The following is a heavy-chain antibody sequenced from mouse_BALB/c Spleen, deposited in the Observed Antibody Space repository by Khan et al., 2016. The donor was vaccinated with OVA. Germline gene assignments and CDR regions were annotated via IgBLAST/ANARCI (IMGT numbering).Heavy chain of an antibody. CDR3: TRFSTTTTGDYYAMDY. V-gene: IGHV5-6*01. J-gene: IGHJ4*01. CDR2: ISSGGTYT. CDR1: GFIFSSYG. Sequence: EVELVESGGDLVKPGGSLKLSCAASGFIFSSYGMSWVRQTPDKRLEWVATISSGGTYTYYPDSVKGRFTISRDNAKNSRSLQISSLKSEDTDMYYCTRFSTTTTGDYYAMDYWGQGTSVTVSS. D-gene: IGHD1-2*01.